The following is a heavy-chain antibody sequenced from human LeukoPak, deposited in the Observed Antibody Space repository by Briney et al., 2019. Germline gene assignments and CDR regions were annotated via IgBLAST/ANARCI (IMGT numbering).Heavy chain of an antibody. J-gene: IGHJ3*02. CDR1: GGSISSYY. Sequence: SETLSLTCTVSGGSISSYYWSWIRQPAGKGLEWIGRIYTSGSTNYNPSLKSRVTMSVDTSKNQFSLKLSSVTAADTAVYYCARDLRYFDWFDAFDIWAKGQWSPSLQ. CDR2: IYTSGST. V-gene: IGHV4-4*07. CDR3: ARDLRYFDWFDAFDI. D-gene: IGHD3-9*01.